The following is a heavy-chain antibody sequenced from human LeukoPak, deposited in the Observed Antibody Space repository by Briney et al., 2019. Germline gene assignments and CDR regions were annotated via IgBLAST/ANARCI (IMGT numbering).Heavy chain of an antibody. Sequence: GGSLRLSCAASGFTFSSYSMNWVRQAPGKGLEWVSSISSSSSYIYHADSVKGRFTISRDNAKNSLYLQMDSLRAEDTAVYYCARNILTGYYIGGDFDYWGQGTLVTVSS. D-gene: IGHD3-9*01. V-gene: IGHV3-21*01. CDR1: GFTFSSYS. CDR3: ARNILTGYYIGGDFDY. CDR2: ISSSSSYI. J-gene: IGHJ4*02.